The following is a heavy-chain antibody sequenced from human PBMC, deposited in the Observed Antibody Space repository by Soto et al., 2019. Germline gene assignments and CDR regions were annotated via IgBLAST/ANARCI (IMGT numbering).Heavy chain of an antibody. Sequence: EVQLLESGGGLVQPGGSLRLSCAASGFTFSGYAMSWVRQAPGKGLEWVSTINTSGGSTYYADSVKGRFTISRDNSKNTLYLQMTSLRAADTAVYYCAKDVGGYSASAFASWGQGPLVTVSS. J-gene: IGHJ4*02. CDR2: INTSGGST. V-gene: IGHV3-23*01. D-gene: IGHD1-26*01. CDR3: AKDVGGYSASAFAS. CDR1: GFTFSGYA.